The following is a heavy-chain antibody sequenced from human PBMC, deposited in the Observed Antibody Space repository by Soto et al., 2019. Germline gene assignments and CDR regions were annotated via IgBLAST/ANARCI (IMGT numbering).Heavy chain of an antibody. J-gene: IGHJ6*03. CDR3: ARGLDCSSWTYYYYYMDV. CDR2: INHSGST. D-gene: IGHD6-13*01. CDR1: GGSFSGYY. Sequence: SETLSLTCAVYGGSFSGYYWSWIRQPPGKGLEWIGEINHSGSTNYNPSLKSRVTISVDTSKNQFSLKLSSVTAADTAVYYCARGLDCSSWTYYYYYMDVWGKGTTVTVSS. V-gene: IGHV4-34*01.